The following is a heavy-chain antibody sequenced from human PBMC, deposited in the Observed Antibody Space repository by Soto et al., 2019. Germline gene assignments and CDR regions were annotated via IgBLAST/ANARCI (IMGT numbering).Heavy chain of an antibody. Sequence: SETLSLTCTVSGGSISSSSYYWGWIRQPPGKGLEWIGNIYYSGSTYYNPSLKSRVTISVDTSKNQFSLKLSSVTAANTAVYYCAGGYSSGWDAFDIWGQGTMVTVSS. CDR1: GGSISSSSYY. CDR2: IYYSGST. J-gene: IGHJ3*02. CDR3: AGGYSSGWDAFDI. D-gene: IGHD6-19*01. V-gene: IGHV4-39*01.